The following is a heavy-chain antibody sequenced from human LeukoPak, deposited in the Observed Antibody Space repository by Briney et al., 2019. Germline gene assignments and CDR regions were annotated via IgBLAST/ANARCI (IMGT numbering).Heavy chain of an antibody. CDR2: IIPIFGTA. CDR1: GGTFSSYA. CDR3: ARVNIVATIRDYYYYGMDV. Sequence: SVKVSCKASGGTFSSYASSWVRQAPGQGLEWMGGIIPIFGTANYAQKFQGRVTITADESTSTAYMELSSLRSEDTAVYYCARVNIVATIRDYYYYGMDVWGQGTTVTVSS. V-gene: IGHV1-69*13. D-gene: IGHD5-12*01. J-gene: IGHJ6*02.